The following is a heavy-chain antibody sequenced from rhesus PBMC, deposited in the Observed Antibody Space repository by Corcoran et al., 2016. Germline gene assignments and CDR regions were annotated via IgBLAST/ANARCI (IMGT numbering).Heavy chain of an antibody. V-gene: IGHV4-80*01. J-gene: IGHJ4*01. D-gene: IGHD6-13*01. CDR2: VNGNSGTT. CDR3: ARHAGYTQDY. Sequence: QVQLQESGPGLVKPSETLSLTCTVSGAAISSTWGSWIRKTPGKGLEWIGEVNGNSGTTTDSPPLKSRVTISKDASKKHFSLKLSSVTAADTAVYYCARHAGYTQDYWGQGVLATVSS. CDR1: GAAISSTW.